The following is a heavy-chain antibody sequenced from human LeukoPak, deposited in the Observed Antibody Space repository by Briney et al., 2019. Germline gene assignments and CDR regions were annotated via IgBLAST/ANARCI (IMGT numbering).Heavy chain of an antibody. V-gene: IGHV4-59*08. CDR1: GGSISNYY. J-gene: IGHJ4*02. Sequence: SETLSLTCTVSGGSISNYYWTWIRQPPGKRLEWIAYVSYSGSSSSNPSLESRVTISVDMSKNQFSLRLSSVTASDTAVYYCAGLQGRGDDYLDYWGQGTLVTVSS. CDR3: AGLQGRGDDYLDY. CDR2: VSYSGSS. D-gene: IGHD7-27*01.